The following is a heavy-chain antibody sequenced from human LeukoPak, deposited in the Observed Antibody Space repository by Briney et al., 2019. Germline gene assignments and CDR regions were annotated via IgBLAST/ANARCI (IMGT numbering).Heavy chain of an antibody. J-gene: IGHJ5*02. CDR3: ARVPHFGDYGWFDP. V-gene: IGHV4-59*01. CDR1: GGSISSYY. D-gene: IGHD4-17*01. CDR2: MYNSGST. Sequence: SETLSLTRTVSGGSISSYYWSWIRQPPGKGLEWIGYMYNSGSTNYNPSLKSRVTISIDTSKNQFSLKLSSVTAADTAVYYCARVPHFGDYGWFDPWGQGTLVTVSS.